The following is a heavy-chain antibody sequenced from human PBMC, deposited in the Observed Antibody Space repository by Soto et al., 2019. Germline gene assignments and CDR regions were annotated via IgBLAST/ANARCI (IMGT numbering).Heavy chain of an antibody. CDR2: INPSGGST. Sequence: QVQLVQSGAEVKKPGASVKVSCKASGYTFTSYYMHWVRQAPGQGLEWMGIINPSGGSTSYAQKFQGRVTMTRDTSTSTVYMELSSLRSEDTAVYYCARDGIVVVPAGDKMRLAPWGQGTLVTVSS. CDR3: ARDGIVVVPAGDKMRLAP. CDR1: GYTFTSYY. D-gene: IGHD2-2*01. V-gene: IGHV1-46*01. J-gene: IGHJ5*02.